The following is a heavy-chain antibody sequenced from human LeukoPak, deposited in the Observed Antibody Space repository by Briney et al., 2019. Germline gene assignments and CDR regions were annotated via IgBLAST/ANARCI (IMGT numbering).Heavy chain of an antibody. CDR2: INHSGST. Sequence: SEPLSLTCTVQGQSLSVYYWSWLRQPPGKGLEGFGQINHSGSTNYNPSLKSRVTISVDTSKNQFSLKLTSVTAADTAVYYCAVAAVATWFDPWGQGTLVTVSS. J-gene: IGHJ5*02. D-gene: IGHD6-13*01. CDR1: GQSLSVYY. V-gene: IGHV4-34*01. CDR3: AVAAVATWFDP.